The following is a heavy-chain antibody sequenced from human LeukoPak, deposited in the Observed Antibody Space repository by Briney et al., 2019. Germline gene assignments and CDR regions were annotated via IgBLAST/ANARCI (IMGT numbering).Heavy chain of an antibody. CDR1: GFSFNIYA. D-gene: IGHD3-3*01. J-gene: IGHJ5*01. V-gene: IGHV3-23*01. Sequence: PGGSLRLSCAASGFSFNIYAMGWVRQAPGKGLEWVSVIGSGSVDKHYADTVRGRFDISRDNSKNRLFLQINSLRVEDSGVYYCAKRVPLTALDSWGQGTLVTVSS. CDR2: IGSGSVDK. CDR3: AKRVPLTALDS.